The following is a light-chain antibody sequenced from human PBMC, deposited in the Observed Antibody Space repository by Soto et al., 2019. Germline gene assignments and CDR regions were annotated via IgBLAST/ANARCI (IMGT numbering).Light chain of an antibody. J-gene: IGLJ1*01. Sequence: SSLTQPPSVTGSPGQSVAISYTRTSSDVGSYNRVSWYQQPPGAAPKLMIYEVSNRPSGVPDRFSGSKSGNTASLTISGLQAEDEADYYCNSYTGSSTYVFGTGTKVTVL. CDR1: SSDVGSYNR. CDR3: NSYTGSSTYV. CDR2: EVS. V-gene: IGLV2-18*02.